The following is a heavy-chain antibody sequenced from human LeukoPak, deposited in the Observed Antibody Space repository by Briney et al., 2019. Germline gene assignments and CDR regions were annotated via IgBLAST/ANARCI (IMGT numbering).Heavy chain of an antibody. J-gene: IGHJ5*02. Sequence: GESLKISCKGSGYNFTDYWIGWVRHMPGKGLEWMGIIYPGDSDTRYSPSFQGQVTISVDKSLNTAYLQWTSLKASDSAMYYRARRLYYYESSGYFLGWFDPWGQGTLVTVSS. D-gene: IGHD3-22*01. V-gene: IGHV5-51*01. CDR3: ARRLYYYESSGYFLGWFDP. CDR2: IYPGDSDT. CDR1: GYNFTDYW.